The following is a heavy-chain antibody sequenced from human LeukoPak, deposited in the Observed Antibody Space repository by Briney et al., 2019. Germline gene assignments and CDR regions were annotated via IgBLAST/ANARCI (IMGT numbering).Heavy chain of an antibody. Sequence: GESLKISCKGSGYIFNSYWIAWVRQMPGKGLEWMGIIYPGDSDTRYSPSFQGQVTMSADKSTSTAYLRWSSLRASDTAMYYCARRYGRPFDYWGQGALVTVSS. CDR3: ARRYGRPFDY. CDR1: GYIFNSYW. CDR2: IYPGDSDT. V-gene: IGHV5-51*01. J-gene: IGHJ4*02. D-gene: IGHD4-17*01.